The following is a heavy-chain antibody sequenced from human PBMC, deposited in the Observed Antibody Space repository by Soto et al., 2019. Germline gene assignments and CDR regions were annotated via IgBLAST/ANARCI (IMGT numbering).Heavy chain of an antibody. D-gene: IGHD3-10*01. CDR2: INHSGST. CDR1: GGSFSGYY. J-gene: IGHJ4*02. V-gene: IGHV4-34*01. CDR3: AREGIMRALRY. Sequence: SETLSLTCAVYGGSFSGYYWSWIRQPQGKGLEWIGEINHSGSTNYNPSLKSRVTISVDTSKNQFSLKLSSVTAADTAVYYCAREGIMRALRYWGQGTLVTVSS.